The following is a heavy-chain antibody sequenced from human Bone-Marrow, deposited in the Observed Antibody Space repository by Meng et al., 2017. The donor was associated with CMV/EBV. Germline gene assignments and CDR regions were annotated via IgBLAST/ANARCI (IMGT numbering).Heavy chain of an antibody. V-gene: IGHV1-18*01. D-gene: IGHD3-3*01. Sequence: ASVKVSCKTSGYTFATYGISWVRQAPGQGLEWMGWISAHNGNTNYAQKFQGRVTMTTDTSRSTAYMELRSLTSDDTAVYYCARDGRLRFLEWLCDYWGQGTLVTVSS. CDR2: ISAHNGNT. J-gene: IGHJ4*02. CDR3: ARDGRLRFLEWLCDY. CDR1: GYTFATYG.